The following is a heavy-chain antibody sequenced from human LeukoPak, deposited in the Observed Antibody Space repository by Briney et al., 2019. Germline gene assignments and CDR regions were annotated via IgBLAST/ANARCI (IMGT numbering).Heavy chain of an antibody. J-gene: IGHJ6*03. CDR2: SSSYI. CDR3: ARDRGIAVAANYYYYMDV. V-gene: IGHV3-21*01. Sequence: SSSYIYYADSVKGRFTISRDNAKNSLYLQMNSLRAEDTAVYYCARDRGIAVAANYYYYMDVWGKGTTVTVSS. D-gene: IGHD6-19*01.